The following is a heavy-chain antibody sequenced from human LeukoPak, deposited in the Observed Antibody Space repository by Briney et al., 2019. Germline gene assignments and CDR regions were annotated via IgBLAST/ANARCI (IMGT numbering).Heavy chain of an antibody. D-gene: IGHD6-13*01. J-gene: IGHJ3*02. CDR3: ARNRDFSSSWYPTGGAFDI. V-gene: IGHV4-59*01. Sequence: SETLSLTYTVSGGSIGSYYWTWIRQSPGKGLEWIGYIYHSGSTNYNPSLKSRVTISLDTSKNQFSLKLSSVTAADTAVYYCARNRDFSSSWYPTGGAFDIWGQGTMVTVSS. CDR2: IYHSGST. CDR1: GGSIGSYY.